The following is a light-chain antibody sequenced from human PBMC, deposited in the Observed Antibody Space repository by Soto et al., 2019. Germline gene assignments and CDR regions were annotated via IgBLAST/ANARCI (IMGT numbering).Light chain of an antibody. CDR1: SSNSGAGYD. J-gene: IGLJ3*02. CDR2: GNN. Sequence: QPVLTQPPSVSGAPGQTVTISCIGSSSNSGAGYDVHWYQQLPGTAPKLLIFGNNNRPSGVPDRFSASKSGTSASLAITGLQAEDEADYYCQTYDSSLSGSWVFGGGTKLTVL. CDR3: QTYDSSLSGSWV. V-gene: IGLV1-40*01.